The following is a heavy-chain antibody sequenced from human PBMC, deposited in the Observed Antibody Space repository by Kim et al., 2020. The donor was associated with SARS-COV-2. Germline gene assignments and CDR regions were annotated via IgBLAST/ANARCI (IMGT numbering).Heavy chain of an antibody. CDR1: GFTFSSYA. V-gene: IGHV3-23*01. D-gene: IGHD3-22*01. CDR3: AKAGGSYYDSSGYPH. Sequence: GGSLRLSCAASGFTFSSYAMSWVRQAPGKGLEWVSAISGSGGSTYYADSVKGRFTISRDNSKNTLYLQMNSLRAEDTAVYYCAKAGGSYYDSSGYPHWGQGTLVTVSS. J-gene: IGHJ4*02. CDR2: ISGSGGST.